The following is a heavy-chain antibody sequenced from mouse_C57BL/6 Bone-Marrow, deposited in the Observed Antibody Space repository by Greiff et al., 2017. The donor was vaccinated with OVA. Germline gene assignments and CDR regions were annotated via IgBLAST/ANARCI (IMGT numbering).Heavy chain of an antibody. V-gene: IGHV1-26*01. CDR3: ARRALYYYGSWYFDV. D-gene: IGHD1-1*01. CDR1: GYTFTDYY. Sequence: VQLQQSGPELVKPGASVKISCKASGYTFTDYYMNWVKQSHGKSLEWIGDINPNHGGTSYNQKFKGKATLTVDKSSSTAYMELRSLTSEDSAVYYCARRALYYYGSWYFDVWGTGTTVTVSS. CDR2: INPNHGGT. J-gene: IGHJ1*03.